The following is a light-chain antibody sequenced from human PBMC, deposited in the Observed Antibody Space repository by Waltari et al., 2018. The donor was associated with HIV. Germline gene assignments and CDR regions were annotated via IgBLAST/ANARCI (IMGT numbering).Light chain of an antibody. CDR3: QQYDRSWVT. V-gene: IGKV3-20*01. J-gene: IGKJ4*01. Sequence: EILLTQSPGTLSLAPGERATLSCRASQTVDRNYLSWYQKKPGQGPRLLVLGASRRATGIPDRFSGSGSGTDFTLTISRLEPEDFAVYYCQQYDRSWVTFGGGTKVDIK. CDR2: GAS. CDR1: QTVDRNY.